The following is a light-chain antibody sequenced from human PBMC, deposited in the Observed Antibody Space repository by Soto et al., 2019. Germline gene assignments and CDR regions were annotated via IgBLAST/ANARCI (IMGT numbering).Light chain of an antibody. Sequence: QSVLTQPPSVSAAPGQTVTISCSGSSSNVGNNYVSWYQHLPGTAPKLLICETNRRPAGISDRFSGSKSGTSATLGITGLQTADEADYYCETWDTSLSAGRVFGPGTKLTVL. CDR3: ETWDTSLSAGRV. J-gene: IGLJ1*01. V-gene: IGLV1-51*02. CDR2: ETN. CDR1: SSNVGNNY.